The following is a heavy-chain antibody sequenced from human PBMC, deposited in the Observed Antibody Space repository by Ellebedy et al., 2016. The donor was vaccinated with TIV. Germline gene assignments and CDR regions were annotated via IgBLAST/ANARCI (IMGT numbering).Heavy chain of an antibody. CDR2: INHSGST. Sequence: SETLSLTCTVSGGSISSGDYYWSWIRQPPGKGLEWIGEINHSGSTNYNPSLKSRVTISVDTSKNQFSLKLSSVTAADTAVYYCASFTGSSSDSSENWFDPWGQGTLVTVSS. CDR1: GGSISSGDYY. D-gene: IGHD6-6*01. V-gene: IGHV4-39*07. CDR3: ASFTGSSSDSSENWFDP. J-gene: IGHJ5*02.